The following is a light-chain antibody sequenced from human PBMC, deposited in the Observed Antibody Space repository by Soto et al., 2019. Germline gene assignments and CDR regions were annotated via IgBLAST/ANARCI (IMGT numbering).Light chain of an antibody. CDR3: QHYDNWPYT. J-gene: IGKJ2*01. CDR1: QSVSSN. CDR2: GAS. V-gene: IGKV3-15*01. Sequence: ETVMTQSPATLSVSPGERATLSCRASQSVSSNLAWYQQKPGQAPRLLIYGASTRATGIPARFSGSGSGTEFTLTIGSLQSEDFAVYYCQHYDNWPYTFGQGTKLEI.